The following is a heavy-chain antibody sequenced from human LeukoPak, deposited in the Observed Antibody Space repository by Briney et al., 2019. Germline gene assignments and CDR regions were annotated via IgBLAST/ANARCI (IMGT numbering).Heavy chain of an antibody. J-gene: IGHJ4*02. D-gene: IGHD1-26*01. Sequence: PGGSLRLSCAASGFTFSTTGFTFSSYGMNWVRQAPGKGLEWAAVISYDGNNKYYADSVKGRFTISRDNSKNTLYLQMNSLRTEDTAVYYCARDVGGATKAGGLIDYWGQGTLDSVSS. CDR1: GFTFSTTGFTFSSYG. CDR2: ISYDGNNK. V-gene: IGHV3-30*03. CDR3: ARDVGGATKAGGLIDY.